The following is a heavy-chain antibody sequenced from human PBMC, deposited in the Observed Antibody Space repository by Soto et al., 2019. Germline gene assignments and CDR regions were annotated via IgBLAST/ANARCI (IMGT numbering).Heavy chain of an antibody. CDR3: ARDVYPAGGSENTVSWLDP. J-gene: IGHJ5*02. CDR2: IYYSGST. V-gene: IGHV4-31*03. Sequence: KTSETLSLTCTVSGGSISSGGYYWSWIRQHPGKGLEWIGYIYYSGSTYYNPSLKSRVTISVDTSKNQFSLKLSSVTAADTAVYYCARDVYPAGGSENTVSWLDPWGQGTLVTVSS. CDR1: GGSISSGGYY. D-gene: IGHD4-4*01.